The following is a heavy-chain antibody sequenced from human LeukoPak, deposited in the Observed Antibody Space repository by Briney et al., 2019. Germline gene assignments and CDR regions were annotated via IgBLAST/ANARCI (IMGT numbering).Heavy chain of an antibody. Sequence: GASVKVSCKASGYTFTSYGISWVRQAPGQGLEWMGWISAYNGNTNYAQKFQGRVTITRDTSASTAYMELSSLRSEDTAMYYCAMRKPYDSSGPFDYWGQGTLVTVSS. CDR3: AMRKPYDSSGPFDY. CDR1: GYTFTSYG. V-gene: IGHV1-18*01. CDR2: ISAYNGNT. J-gene: IGHJ4*02. D-gene: IGHD3-22*01.